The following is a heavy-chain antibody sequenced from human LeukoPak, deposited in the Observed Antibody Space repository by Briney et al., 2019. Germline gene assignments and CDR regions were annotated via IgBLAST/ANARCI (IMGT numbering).Heavy chain of an antibody. J-gene: IGHJ6*02. V-gene: IGHV4-34*01. CDR1: GFTFSTYA. Sequence: GSLRLSCAASGFTFSTYAMSWVRQPPGKGLEWIGEINHSGSTNYNPSLKSRVTISVDTSKNQFSLKLSSVTAADTAVYYCARSGREYYYGSGSYYTRRYYYGMDVWGQGTTVTVSS. D-gene: IGHD3-10*01. CDR2: INHSGST. CDR3: ARSGREYYYGSGSYYTRRYYYGMDV.